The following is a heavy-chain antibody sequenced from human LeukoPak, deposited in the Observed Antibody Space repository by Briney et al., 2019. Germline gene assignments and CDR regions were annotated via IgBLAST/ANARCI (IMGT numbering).Heavy chain of an antibody. CDR3: ARGVEMLVGATGRDY. D-gene: IGHD1-26*01. CDR1: GYTFTSCD. Sequence: ASVKVSCKASGYTFTSCDINWVRQATGQGLEWMGWMNPNSGNTGYAQKFQGRVTMTRNTSISTAYMELSSLRSEDTAVYYCARGVEMLVGATGRDYWGQGTLVTVSS. J-gene: IGHJ4*02. CDR2: MNPNSGNT. V-gene: IGHV1-8*01.